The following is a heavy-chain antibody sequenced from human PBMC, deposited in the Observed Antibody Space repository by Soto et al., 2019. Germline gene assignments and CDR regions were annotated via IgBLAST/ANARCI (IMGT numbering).Heavy chain of an antibody. V-gene: IGHV1-18*01. CDR3: AREGLGLTDY. J-gene: IGHJ4*02. CDR2: ISAYNGNT. Sequence: GASVKVSCKASGYTFTSYGISWVRQAPGQGLEWMGWISAYNGNTNYAQKFQGRVTITRDTSASTAYMELSSLRSEDTAVYYCAREGLGLTDYWGQGTLVTVSS. CDR1: GYTFTSYG.